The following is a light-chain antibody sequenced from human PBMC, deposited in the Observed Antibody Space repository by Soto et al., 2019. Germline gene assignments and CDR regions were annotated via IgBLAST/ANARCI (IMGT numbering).Light chain of an antibody. CDR2: AAS. V-gene: IGKV1-39*01. CDR1: QSISSY. J-gene: IGKJ1*01. Sequence: DIQITQSPSSLSASVEDRVTITCRASQSISSYLDWYQQKPGQAPRLLIYAASSLDSGVPARFSGSGSGTDFTLTISSLQPEDFATYYCQQSYSTPSTFGQGTKVDIK. CDR3: QQSYSTPST.